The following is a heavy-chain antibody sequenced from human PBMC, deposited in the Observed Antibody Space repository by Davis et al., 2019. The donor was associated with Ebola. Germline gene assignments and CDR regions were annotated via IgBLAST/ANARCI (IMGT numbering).Heavy chain of an antibody. CDR3: ARRIAARLPYYYYGMDV. J-gene: IGHJ6*04. Sequence: GESLKISCSASGFSFRTYWMAWVRRAPGKGLEWVANIKADGSETYYVDSVKGRFTISRDNAKNSLYLQMNSLRDEDTAVYYCARRIAARLPYYYYGMDVWGKGTTVTVSS. CDR2: IKADGSET. CDR1: GFSFRTYW. V-gene: IGHV3-7*01. D-gene: IGHD6-6*01.